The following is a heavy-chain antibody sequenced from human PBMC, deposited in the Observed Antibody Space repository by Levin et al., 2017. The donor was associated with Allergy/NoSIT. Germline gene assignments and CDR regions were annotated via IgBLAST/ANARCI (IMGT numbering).Heavy chain of an antibody. Sequence: SGPTLVKPTETLTLTCTVSGFSLSNARMGVSWIRQPPGKALEWLAHIFSNDEKSYSTSLKSRLTISKDTSKSQVVLTMTNMDPVDTATYYCARGHYDILTGYYIPFDYWGQGTLVTVSS. J-gene: IGHJ4*02. CDR1: GFSLSNARMG. CDR3: ARGHYDILTGYYIPFDY. CDR2: IFSNDEK. V-gene: IGHV2-26*01. D-gene: IGHD3-9*01.